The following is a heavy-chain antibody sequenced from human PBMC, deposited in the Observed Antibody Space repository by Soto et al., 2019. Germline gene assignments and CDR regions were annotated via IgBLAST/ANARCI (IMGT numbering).Heavy chain of an antibody. Sequence: QVQLVQSGAEEKKPGASVKVSCKASGYTFTNYAMHWVRQAPGQRLEWMGWINAGNGNTKYSQKFQGRVTITRDTSASTAYMELSSLRSEDTAVYYCARVSGHYLPDYWGQGTLVTVSS. V-gene: IGHV1-3*05. CDR1: GYTFTNYA. CDR2: INAGNGNT. J-gene: IGHJ4*02. CDR3: ARVSGHYLPDY. D-gene: IGHD6-19*01.